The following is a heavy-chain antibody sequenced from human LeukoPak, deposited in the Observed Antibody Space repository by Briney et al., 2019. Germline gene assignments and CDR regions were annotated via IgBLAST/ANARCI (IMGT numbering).Heavy chain of an antibody. J-gene: IGHJ4*02. V-gene: IGHV4-39*07. CDR2: IYYGGSS. CDR3: ARDYYVWGSYRYFDY. CDR1: GGSISSSSYY. D-gene: IGHD3-16*02. Sequence: PSETLSLTCTVSGGSISSSSYYWGWIRQPPGKGLEWIGSIYYGGSSYYNPSLKSRVTISVDTSKNQFSLKLSSVTAADTAVYYCARDYYVWGSYRYFDYWGQGTLVTVSS.